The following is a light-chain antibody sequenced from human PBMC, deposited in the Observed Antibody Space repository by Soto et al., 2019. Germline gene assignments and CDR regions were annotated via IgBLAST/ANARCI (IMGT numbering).Light chain of an antibody. CDR1: QMISIN. Sequence: EFVMTHSQATLSVSPGERVALSCRASQMISINLAWIQQKPGQGPRLLMIGASTRATGVPDRFSGSGSGTEFTLTINSLQSDDFATYYCQKYDKSPPWTFGQGSKV. J-gene: IGKJ1*01. V-gene: IGKV3-15*01. CDR2: GAS. CDR3: QKYDKSPPWT.